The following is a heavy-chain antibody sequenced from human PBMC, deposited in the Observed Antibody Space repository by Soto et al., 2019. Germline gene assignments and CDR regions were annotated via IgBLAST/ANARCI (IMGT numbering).Heavy chain of an antibody. CDR3: GRDDQKPYCNGYGIDV. V-gene: IGHV3-33*01. J-gene: IGHJ6*01. Sequence: QVQLVESGGGVVQPGRSLRLSCAASGFTFSSYGMHWVRQAPGKGLEWVAVIWYDGSNKYYADSVKGQFTISRDNSKNTLYLIMNSLRAEDTSVYYCGRDDQKPYCNGYGIDVWGQVTTVTVSA. D-gene: IGHD2-21*02. CDR1: GFTFSSYG. CDR2: IWYDGSNK.